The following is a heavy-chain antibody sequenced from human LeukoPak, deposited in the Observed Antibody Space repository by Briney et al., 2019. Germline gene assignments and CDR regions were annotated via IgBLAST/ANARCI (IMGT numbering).Heavy chain of an antibody. D-gene: IGHD3-22*01. V-gene: IGHV1-2*02. CDR2: IRSASGGT. CDR3: ARAPRYYDASGSYPLGH. Sequence: GASVKVSCKASGYTFSDYYMYWVRQAPGQGPEWMGWIRSASGGTNYAQKFQGRVTMTRDTSISTAYMEMSRLRPDDTAVYYCARAPRYYDASGSYPLGHWGQGTLVTVSS. J-gene: IGHJ4*02. CDR1: GYTFSDYY.